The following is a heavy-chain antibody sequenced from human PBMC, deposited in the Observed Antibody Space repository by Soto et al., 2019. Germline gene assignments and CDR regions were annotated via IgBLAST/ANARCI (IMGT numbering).Heavy chain of an antibody. CDR3: VREAYIGYGHAIDH. CDR2: IFYTVIT. V-gene: IGHV4-30-4*01. Sequence: PSENLSVTNNGSCGTINSRDYCCSWGRQPPVKGLEWIGSIFYTVITYYILSLEMRVSMSLYTSRNQFPLRLTCVTGADTAIYYCVREAYIGYGHAIDHWGQGSLVTVSS. J-gene: IGHJ4*02. CDR1: CGTINSRDYC. D-gene: IGHD5-12*01.